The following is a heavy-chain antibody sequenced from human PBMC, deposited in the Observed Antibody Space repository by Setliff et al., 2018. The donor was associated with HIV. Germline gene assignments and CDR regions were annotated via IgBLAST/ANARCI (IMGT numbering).Heavy chain of an antibody. Sequence: SETLSLTCAVYGGSFSDYYWNWIRQPPGKGLEWIGEINHTGSTNYNPSLESRVTMSVDTSKNQFSLKMNSITAADTAVYYCARGPLRGYRPGGQFDHWGQGTLVTVSS. J-gene: IGHJ4*02. V-gene: IGHV4-34*01. D-gene: IGHD5-18*01. CDR1: GGSFSDYY. CDR3: ARGPLRGYRPGGQFDH. CDR2: INHTGST.